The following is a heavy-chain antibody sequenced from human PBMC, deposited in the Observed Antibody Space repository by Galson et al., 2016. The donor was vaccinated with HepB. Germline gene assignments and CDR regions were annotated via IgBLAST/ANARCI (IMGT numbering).Heavy chain of an antibody. Sequence: SLRLSCATSGFTFSDYAMSWVRQAPGKGLVWVSAISGSGGSTYYADSVKGRFTISRDNSKNTLYLQMNSLRAEDTAVYHRAKGVFYRSSVSCSRHYYYYYGMDVWGQGTTVTVSS. CDR1: GFTFSDYA. V-gene: IGHV3-23*01. CDR2: ISGSGGST. D-gene: IGHD2-2*01. J-gene: IGHJ6*02. CDR3: AKGVFYRSSVSCSRHYYYYYGMDV.